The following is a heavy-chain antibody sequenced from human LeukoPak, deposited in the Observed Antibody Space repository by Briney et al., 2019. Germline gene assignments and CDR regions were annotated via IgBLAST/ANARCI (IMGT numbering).Heavy chain of an antibody. CDR2: ISAYNGNT. Sequence: ASVKVSCKASGYTFTSYGISWVRHAPGQGLEWRGWISAYNGNTNYAQKLQGRVTMTTDTSTSTAYMELRSLRSDDTAVYYCARDIAGSWSYYYYYYMDVWGKGTTVTVSS. CDR3: ARDIAGSWSYYYYYYMDV. CDR1: GYTFTSYG. V-gene: IGHV1-18*01. J-gene: IGHJ6*03. D-gene: IGHD6-13*01.